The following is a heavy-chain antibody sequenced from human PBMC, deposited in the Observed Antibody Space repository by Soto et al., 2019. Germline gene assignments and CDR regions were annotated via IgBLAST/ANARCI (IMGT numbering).Heavy chain of an antibody. CDR2: ISGSGGST. J-gene: IGHJ4*02. D-gene: IGHD4-17*01. CDR3: AKSYYGDSLLGY. Sequence: EVQLLESGGGLVQPGGSLRLSCAASGFTFSSYAMSWVRQAPGKGLEWVSAISGSGGSTYYADSVKGRFTISRDNSKNTLYLQMNTLRAEDTAVYSCAKSYYGDSLLGYWGQGTLVTVS. V-gene: IGHV3-23*01. CDR1: GFTFSSYA.